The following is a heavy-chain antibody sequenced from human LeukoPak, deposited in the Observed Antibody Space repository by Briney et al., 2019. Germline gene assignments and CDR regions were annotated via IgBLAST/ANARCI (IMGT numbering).Heavy chain of an antibody. V-gene: IGHV4-4*07. CDR3: ARGGVYNWNYAVYDAFDI. Sequence: SETLSLTCTVSGGSLSSYYWGWVRQPPGEGLEWIGRIYTSGSTNYNPSLTSRVTMSVDTSKNQFSLKLSSVTAADTAVYYCARGGVYNWNYAVYDAFDIWGQGTMVTVSS. CDR2: IYTSGST. J-gene: IGHJ3*02. CDR1: GGSLSSYY. D-gene: IGHD1-7*01.